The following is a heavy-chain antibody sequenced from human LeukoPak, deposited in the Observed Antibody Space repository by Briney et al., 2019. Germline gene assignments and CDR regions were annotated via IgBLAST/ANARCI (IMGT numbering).Heavy chain of an antibody. J-gene: IGHJ3*02. CDR1: GGSISSGSYY. CDR2: IYTSGST. V-gene: IGHV4-61*02. Sequence: SETLSLTCTVSGGSISSGSYYWSWIRQPAGKGLEWIGRIYTSGSTNYNPSLKSRVTISVDTSKNQFSLKLSSVTAADTAVYYCARAVATMVLGVTWAFDIWGQGTMVTVSS. D-gene: IGHD3-10*01. CDR3: ARAVATMVLGVTWAFDI.